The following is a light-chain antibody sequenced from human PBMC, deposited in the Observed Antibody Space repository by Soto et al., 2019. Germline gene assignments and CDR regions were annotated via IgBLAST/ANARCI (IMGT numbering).Light chain of an antibody. V-gene: IGLV1-40*01. CDR2: GNS. Sequence: QAVVTQRPSVSGAPGQRVTISCTGSSSNIGAGYDVHWYQQLPGTAPKLLIYGNSNRPSGVPDRFSGSKSGTSASLAITGLQAEDEADYYCQSYDSSLSGVVFGGGTKVTVL. J-gene: IGLJ2*01. CDR1: SSNIGAGYD. CDR3: QSYDSSLSGVV.